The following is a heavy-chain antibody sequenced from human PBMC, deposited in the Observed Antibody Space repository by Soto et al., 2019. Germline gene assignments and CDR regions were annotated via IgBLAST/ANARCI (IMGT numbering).Heavy chain of an antibody. CDR1: GGSFSGYY. J-gene: IGHJ6*03. CDR2: INHSGST. D-gene: IGHD3-10*01. CDR3: ARGRYKKYGSGSYYNRPPYYYYYMDV. Sequence: LRETLSLPCAVYGGSFSGYYWSWIRQPPGKGLEWIGEINHSGSTNYNPSLKSRVTISVDTSKNQFSLKLSSVTAADTAVYYCARGRYKKYGSGSYYNRPPYYYYYMDVWGKGTTVTVSS. V-gene: IGHV4-34*01.